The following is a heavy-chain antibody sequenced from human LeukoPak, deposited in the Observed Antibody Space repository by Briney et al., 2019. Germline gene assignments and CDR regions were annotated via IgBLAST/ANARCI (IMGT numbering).Heavy chain of an antibody. CDR3: ARGGVTTTIDY. D-gene: IGHD4-11*01. CDR1: GGTFSSYA. J-gene: IGHJ4*02. V-gene: IGHV1-69*05. CDR2: IIPIFGTA. Sequence: ASVTVSFKASGGTFSSYAISWVRQAPGQGLEWMGGIIPIFGTANYAQKFQGRVTITTDESTSTAYMELSSLRSEDTAVYYCARGGVTTTIDYWGQGTLVTVSS.